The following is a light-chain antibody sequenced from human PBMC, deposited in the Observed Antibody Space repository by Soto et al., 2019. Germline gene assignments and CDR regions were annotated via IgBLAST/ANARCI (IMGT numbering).Light chain of an antibody. CDR3: HQYNKCPTST. V-gene: IGKV3-15*01. CDR2: SKS. J-gene: IGKJ5*01. CDR1: QGSXIK. Sequence: IGLTQFATTLSGSPGERATLSCRASQGSXIKFAWYEAKLGQAPRLLIXSKSTRATVIPARFSGSGSGREFALNLSSMLSEYFVVYYCHQYNKCPTSTFGQGTRL.